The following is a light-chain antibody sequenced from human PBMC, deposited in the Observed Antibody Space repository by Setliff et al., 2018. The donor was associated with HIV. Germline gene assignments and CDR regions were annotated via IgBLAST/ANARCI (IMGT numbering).Light chain of an antibody. V-gene: IGLV1-51*01. J-gene: IGLJ1*01. CDR2: DNN. CDR1: SSDVGGYNH. CDR3: GTWDSSLSAGWV. Sequence: QSVLTRPRSVSGSPGQSVTISRTGSSSDVGGYNHVSWYQHHPGKDPKLIIYDNNKRPSGIPDRFSGSKSGTSATLGITGLQTGDEADYYCGTWDSSLSAGWVFGTGTKVTVL.